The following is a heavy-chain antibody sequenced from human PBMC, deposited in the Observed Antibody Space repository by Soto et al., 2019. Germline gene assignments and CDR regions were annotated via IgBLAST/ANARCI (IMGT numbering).Heavy chain of an antibody. CDR3: TTVFEY. CDR2: IDGVGTGT. J-gene: IGHJ4*02. V-gene: IGHV3-74*01. Sequence: EVQLVQSGGGSVQPGGSLRLSCAASGFTFTNYWMHWVRQVPGKGLVWVSRIDGVGTGTSYSDSVRGRFTISRDNAENTVYLQMYRPRAEDTAVSYCTTVFEYWGQGTLVTVSS. CDR1: GFTFTNYW.